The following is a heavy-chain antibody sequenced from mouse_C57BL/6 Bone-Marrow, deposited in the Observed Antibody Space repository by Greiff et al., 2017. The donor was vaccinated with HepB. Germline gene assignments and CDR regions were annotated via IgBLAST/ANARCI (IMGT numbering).Heavy chain of an antibody. D-gene: IGHD1-1*01. CDR3: ASHYYGSSYDFDY. CDR1: GFTFSDYG. Sequence: EVKLVESGGGLVKPGGSLKLSCAASGFTFSDYGMHWVRQAPEQGLEWVAYISSGSSNIYYADTVKGRFTISRDNAKNTLFLQMTSLRSEDTAIYYCASHYYGSSYDFDYWGQGTTLTVSS. V-gene: IGHV5-17*01. J-gene: IGHJ2*01. CDR2: ISSGSSNI.